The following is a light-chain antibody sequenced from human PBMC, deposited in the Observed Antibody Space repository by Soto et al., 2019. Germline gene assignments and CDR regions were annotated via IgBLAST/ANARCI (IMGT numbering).Light chain of an antibody. J-gene: IGKJ1*01. CDR1: QSISSW. CDR3: QQYNSYWT. V-gene: IGKV1-5*01. CDR2: DAS. Sequence: DIQMTQSPSTLPASVGDRVTITCRASQSISSWLAWYQQKPGKAPKLLIYDASSLESGVPSRFSGSGSGTEFTLTISSLQPDDFATYYCQQYNSYWTFGQGT.